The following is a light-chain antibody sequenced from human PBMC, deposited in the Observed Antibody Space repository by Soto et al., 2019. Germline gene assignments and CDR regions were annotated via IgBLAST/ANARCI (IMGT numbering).Light chain of an antibody. V-gene: IGKV1-27*01. CDR2: AAS. Sequence: DIQMTQSPSSLSASVGDTVTITCRASQGISNYLAWYQQAPGKVPKLLIYAASKLQSGVPSRFSGSGSGTDFTLIITSLQPEDVATYYCQKYNSVPFTFGPGSKVEI. J-gene: IGKJ3*01. CDR1: QGISNY. CDR3: QKYNSVPFT.